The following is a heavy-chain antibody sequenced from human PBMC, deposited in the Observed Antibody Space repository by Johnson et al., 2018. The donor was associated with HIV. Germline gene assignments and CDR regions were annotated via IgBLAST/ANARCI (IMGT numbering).Heavy chain of an antibody. CDR1: GFTFDDYA. J-gene: IGHJ3*02. Sequence: EVQLVESGGGLVQPGRSLRLSCAASGFTFDDYAMHWVRQAPGKGLEWVSGISWNSGRKGYADSVKGRFTISRDNAKNSLYLQMNSLRAEDTALYYCAKDNKGFGELLDAFDIWGQGTMVTVSS. V-gene: IGHV3-9*01. CDR2: ISWNSGRK. D-gene: IGHD3-10*01. CDR3: AKDNKGFGELLDAFDI.